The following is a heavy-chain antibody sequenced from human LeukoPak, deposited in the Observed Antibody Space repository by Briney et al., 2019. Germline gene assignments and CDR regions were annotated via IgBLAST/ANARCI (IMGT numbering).Heavy chain of an antibody. Sequence: SETLSLTCTVSGGSISSYYWSWIRQPPGKGLEWIGYIYYSGSTNYNPSLKSRVTISVDTSKNQFSLKLSSVTAADTAVYYCARFRFPAGGVCSSTSCYLFDYWGQGTLVTVSS. J-gene: IGHJ4*02. D-gene: IGHD2-2*01. CDR2: IYYSGST. CDR1: GGSISSYY. V-gene: IGHV4-59*01. CDR3: ARFRFPAGGVCSSTSCYLFDY.